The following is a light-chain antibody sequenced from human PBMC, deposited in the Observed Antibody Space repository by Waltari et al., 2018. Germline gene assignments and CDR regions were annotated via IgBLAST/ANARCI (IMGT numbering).Light chain of an antibody. V-gene: IGKV1-5*03. CDR1: QSISSW. Sequence: DIQMTQSPSTLSASVGDRVTITCRASQSISSWLAWYQQKPGKATKFLIYKASSLESGVPSRFSGSESGTEFTLTITNLQPDDFATYYCQQYKTYPWTFGQGTRVEIK. CDR2: KAS. J-gene: IGKJ1*01. CDR3: QQYKTYPWT.